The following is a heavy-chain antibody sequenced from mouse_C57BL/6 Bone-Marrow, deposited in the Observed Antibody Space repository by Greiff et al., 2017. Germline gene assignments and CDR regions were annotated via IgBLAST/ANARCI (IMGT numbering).Heavy chain of an antibody. D-gene: IGHD2-12*01. CDR2: ISYDGSN. CDR1: GYSITSGYY. V-gene: IGHV3-6*01. Sequence: EVQLQESGPGLVKPSQSLSLTCSVTGYSITSGYYWNWIRQFPGNKLEWMGYISYDGSNNYNPSLKNRISITRDTSKNQFFLKLNSVTTEDTATYYGARDYYSFDYWGQGTTLTVSS. CDR3: ARDYYSFDY. J-gene: IGHJ2*01.